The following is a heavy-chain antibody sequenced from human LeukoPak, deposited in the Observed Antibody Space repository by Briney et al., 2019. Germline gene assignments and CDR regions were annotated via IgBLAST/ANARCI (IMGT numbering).Heavy chain of an antibody. CDR3: ARDGLYTYGYSYFDF. J-gene: IGHJ4*02. CDR1: GASISTYH. CDR2: IHSSGDT. V-gene: IGHV4-4*07. Sequence: SETPSLTCTVSGASISTYHWSWIRQSAGKGLEWIGRIHSSGDTNYNPPLKSRVTMSMDTSKNHFSLRVSSVTAADTAVYYCARDGLYTYGYSYFDFWGQGTLVTVSS. D-gene: IGHD5-18*01.